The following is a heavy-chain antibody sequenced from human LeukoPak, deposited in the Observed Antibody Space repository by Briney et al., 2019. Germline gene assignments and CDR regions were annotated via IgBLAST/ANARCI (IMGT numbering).Heavy chain of an antibody. J-gene: IGHJ3*02. CDR2: INHSEST. CDR1: GGSFSGYY. V-gene: IGHV4-34*01. D-gene: IGHD2-2*02. Sequence: SETLSLTCAVYGGSFSGYYWSWIRQPPGRGLEWIGEINHSESTNYNPSLKSRVTISVDTSKNQFSLKLSSVTAADTAVYYCARFKDCSSTSCYTDAFDIWGQGTMVTVSS. CDR3: ARFKDCSSTSCYTDAFDI.